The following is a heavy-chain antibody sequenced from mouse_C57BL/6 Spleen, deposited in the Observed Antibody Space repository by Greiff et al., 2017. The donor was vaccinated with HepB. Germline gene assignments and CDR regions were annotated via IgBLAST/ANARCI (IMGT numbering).Heavy chain of an antibody. J-gene: IGHJ1*03. CDR3: AGFYYDYDGYFDV. CDR1: GYTFTDYY. CDR2: INPNNGGT. V-gene: IGHV1-26*01. Sequence: VQLQQSGPELVKPGASVKISCKASGYTFTDYYMNWVKQSHGKSLEWIGDINPNNGGTSYNQKFKGKATLTVDKSSSTAYMELRSLTSEDSAVYYCAGFYYDYDGYFDVWGTGTTVTVSS. D-gene: IGHD2-4*01.